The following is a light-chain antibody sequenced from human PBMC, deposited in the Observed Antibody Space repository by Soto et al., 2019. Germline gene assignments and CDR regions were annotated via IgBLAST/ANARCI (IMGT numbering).Light chain of an antibody. CDR3: QQFNYWPPIT. V-gene: IGKV3-15*01. Sequence: EIVMTQSPATLSMSPGERATLSCRASQSVNFNLAWYQQIPGRAPRLLIYGASTRASGIPARFSASGSGTEFTLTISSLQSEDFAVYYCQQFNYWPPITFGQGTRLEIK. CDR1: QSVNFN. CDR2: GAS. J-gene: IGKJ5*01.